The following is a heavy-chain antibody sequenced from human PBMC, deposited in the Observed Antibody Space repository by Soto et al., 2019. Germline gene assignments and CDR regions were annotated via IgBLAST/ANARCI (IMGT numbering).Heavy chain of an antibody. CDR2: ISSANAYI. CDR1: GFTLSSYS. CDR3: ARTITVGISGNGMDV. Sequence: GGSLRLSCVASGFTLSSYSVNWVRKAPGMGLEWVSSISSANAYIYYAASVKGRFTISRDNAKNSLFLQMSSLRAEDTATYYCARTITVGISGNGMDVWGQGTTVTVSS. D-gene: IGHD2-21*01. J-gene: IGHJ6*02. V-gene: IGHV3-21*01.